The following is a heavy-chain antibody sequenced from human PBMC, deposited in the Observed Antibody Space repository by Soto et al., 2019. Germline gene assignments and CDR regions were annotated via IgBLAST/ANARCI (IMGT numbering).Heavy chain of an antibody. J-gene: IGHJ4*02. CDR1: GYTFTSYD. CDR2: MNPNSGNT. V-gene: IGHV1-8*01. CDR3: ARERRSGWYVDY. D-gene: IGHD6-19*01. Sequence: QVQLVQSGAEVKKPGASVKVSCKASGYTFTSYDINWVRQATGQGLEWMGWMNPNSGNTGYAQKFQGRVTMTRNTSISTAYMDLSSLRSEGTAVYYCARERRSGWYVDYWGQGTLVTVSS.